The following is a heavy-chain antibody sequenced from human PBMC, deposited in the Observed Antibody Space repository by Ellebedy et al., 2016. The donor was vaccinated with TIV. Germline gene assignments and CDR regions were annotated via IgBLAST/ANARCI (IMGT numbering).Heavy chain of an antibody. CDR1: GYTFPSYA. CDR3: ARDGAGYCSGGSCLDFDY. D-gene: IGHD2-15*01. CDR2: INTNTGNP. V-gene: IGHV7-4-1*02. Sequence: AASVKVSCKASGYTFPSYALXWVRQPPGQGLAWMGWINTNTGNPTYAQGFTGRFVFSLDTSVSKAYLQVSSLKAEDTAVYYCARDGAGYCSGGSCLDFDYWGQGTLVTVSS. J-gene: IGHJ4*02.